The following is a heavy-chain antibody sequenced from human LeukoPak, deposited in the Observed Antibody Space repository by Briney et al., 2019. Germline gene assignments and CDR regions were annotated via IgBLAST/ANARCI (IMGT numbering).Heavy chain of an antibody. J-gene: IGHJ6*02. D-gene: IGHD5-12*01. CDR2: IYYSGTT. Sequence: PSETLSLTCTVSGGSISSSSYFWGWIRQPPGKGLEWIGSIYYSGTTYYNPSLKSRVTISVDTSKNQFSLKLSSVTAADTAVYYCAREGATASDYYYGMDVWGQGTTVTVSS. CDR1: GGSISSSSYF. CDR3: AREGATASDYYYGMDV. V-gene: IGHV4-39*07.